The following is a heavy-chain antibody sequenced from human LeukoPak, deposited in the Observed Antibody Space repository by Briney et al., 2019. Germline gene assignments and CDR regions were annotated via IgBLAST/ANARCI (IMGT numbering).Heavy chain of an antibody. V-gene: IGHV4-59*01. CDR2: IYYSGST. Sequence: SETLSLTCTVSGGSISSYYWSWIRQPPGRGLEWIGYIYYSGSTNYNPSLKSRVTISVDTSKNQFSLKLSSVTAADTAVYYCARVIGAYNWFDPWGQGTLVTVSS. J-gene: IGHJ5*02. CDR3: ARVIGAYNWFDP. D-gene: IGHD1-26*01. CDR1: GGSISSYY.